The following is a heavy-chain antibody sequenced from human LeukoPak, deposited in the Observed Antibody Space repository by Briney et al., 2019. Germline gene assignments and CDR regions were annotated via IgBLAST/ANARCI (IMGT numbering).Heavy chain of an antibody. D-gene: IGHD3-22*01. Sequence: HPGRSLRLSCAASGFTFSSYAMPWVRQAPGKGLKWVAVISYDGSNKYYADSVKGRFTISRDNSKNTLYLQMNSLRAEDTAVYYCARESTGLAYYDSSGLDYWGQGTLVTVSS. CDR3: ARESTGLAYYDSSGLDY. CDR2: ISYDGSNK. J-gene: IGHJ4*02. CDR1: GFTFSSYA. V-gene: IGHV3-30-3*01.